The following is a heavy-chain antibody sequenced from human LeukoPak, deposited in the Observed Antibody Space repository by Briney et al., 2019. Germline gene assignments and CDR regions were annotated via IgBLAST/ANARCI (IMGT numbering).Heavy chain of an antibody. CDR1: GGSISSGSYY. CDR3: ARDGLVGATRT. D-gene: IGHD1-26*01. V-gene: IGHV4-61*02. Sequence: TSETLSLTCTVSGGSISSGSYYWSWTRQPAGKGLEWIGRIYTSGSTNYNPSLKSRVTISVDTSKNQFSLKLSSVTAADTAVYYCARDGLVGATRTWGQGTLVTVSS. J-gene: IGHJ4*02. CDR2: IYTSGST.